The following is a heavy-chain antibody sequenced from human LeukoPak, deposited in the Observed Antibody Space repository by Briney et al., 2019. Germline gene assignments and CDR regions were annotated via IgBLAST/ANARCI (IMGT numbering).Heavy chain of an antibody. Sequence: ASVKVSCKASGGTFSSYAISWVRQAPGQGLEWMGRLIPILGIANYAQKFQGRVTITADKSTSTAYMELSSLRSEDTAVYYCARDPPRDDYGDGYYYYGMDVWGQGTTVTVSS. J-gene: IGHJ6*02. CDR1: GGTFSSYA. V-gene: IGHV1-69*04. CDR3: ARDPPRDDYGDGYYYYGMDV. D-gene: IGHD4-17*01. CDR2: LIPILGIA.